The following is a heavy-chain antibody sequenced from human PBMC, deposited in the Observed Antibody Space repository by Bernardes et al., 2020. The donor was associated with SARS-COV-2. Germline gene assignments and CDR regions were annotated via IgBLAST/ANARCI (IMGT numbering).Heavy chain of an antibody. V-gene: IGHV3-74*01. J-gene: IGHJ4*02. CDR1: GFTFSSYW. CDR2: INSDGSST. CDR3: AREVATVTTEIDY. D-gene: IGHD4-17*01. Sequence: LRLSCAASGFTFSSYWMHWVRQAPGKGLVWVSRINSDGSSTSYADSVKGRFTISRDNAKNTLYLQMNSLRAEDTAVYYCAREVATVTTEIDYWGQGTLVTVSS.